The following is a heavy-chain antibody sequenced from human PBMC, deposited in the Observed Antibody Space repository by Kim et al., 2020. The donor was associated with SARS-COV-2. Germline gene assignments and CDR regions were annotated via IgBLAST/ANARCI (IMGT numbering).Heavy chain of an antibody. CDR3: ARGDVDIVTALPY. V-gene: IGHV1-3*01. D-gene: IGHD5-12*01. Sequence: YSKKFQGKVSLTGDTSASTAYMELSSLRSEDTAVYYCARGDVDIVTALPYWGQGTLVTVSS. J-gene: IGHJ4*02.